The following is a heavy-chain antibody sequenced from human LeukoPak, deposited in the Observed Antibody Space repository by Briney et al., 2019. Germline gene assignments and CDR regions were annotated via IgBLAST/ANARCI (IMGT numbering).Heavy chain of an antibody. Sequence: PSETLSLTCTVSSGSISTYFWSWIRQPPGKKLEWIGYVYYTGSTSYNPSLKSRVTISVDTSKSQFSLKLNSVTAADTAVYYCARAGNTWFDPWGQGTLATVSS. CDR2: VYYTGST. CDR1: SGSISTYF. D-gene: IGHD2/OR15-2a*01. J-gene: IGHJ5*02. V-gene: IGHV4-59*08. CDR3: ARAGNTWFDP.